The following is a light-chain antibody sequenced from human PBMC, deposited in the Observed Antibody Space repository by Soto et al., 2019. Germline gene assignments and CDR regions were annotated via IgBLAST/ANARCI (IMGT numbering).Light chain of an antibody. CDR3: QQRSNWPIT. V-gene: IGKV3-11*01. Sequence: EIVLTQSPATLSLSPGERATLSCRASQSVSSFLAWYQQKLGLAPRLLIYDASNRATGIPARFSGSGSGTDFTLTISSLEPEDFAVYYCQQRSNWPITFGQGTRLEIK. CDR1: QSVSSF. J-gene: IGKJ5*01. CDR2: DAS.